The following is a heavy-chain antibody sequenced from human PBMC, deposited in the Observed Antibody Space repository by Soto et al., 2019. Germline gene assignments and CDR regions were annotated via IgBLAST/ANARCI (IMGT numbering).Heavy chain of an antibody. D-gene: IGHD3-9*01. Sequence: ASVKVSCKASGYTFTSYGISWVRQAPGQGLEWMGWISAYNGNTNYAQKLQGRVTMTTDTSTSTAYMELRSLRSDDTAVYYCARDAGDILTGYYLPYYYYGMDVWGQGTTVTVSS. CDR3: ARDAGDILTGYYLPYYYYGMDV. CDR2: ISAYNGNT. V-gene: IGHV1-18*01. J-gene: IGHJ6*02. CDR1: GYTFTSYG.